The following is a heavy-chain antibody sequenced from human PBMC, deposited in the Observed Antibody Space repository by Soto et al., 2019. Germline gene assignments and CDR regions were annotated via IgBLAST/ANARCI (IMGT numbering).Heavy chain of an antibody. J-gene: IGHJ4*02. V-gene: IGHV4-30-4*01. CDR2: IYYSGSA. CDR1: GGSISSGDFY. D-gene: IGHD5-12*01. Sequence: PSETLSLTCTVSGGSISSGDFYWSWIRQPPGKGLEWIGYIYYSGSAYYNPSLKSRVTISVDTSKNQFSLKLSSVTAADTAVYYCARESGYKIHWGQGTLVTVPS. CDR3: ARESGYKIH.